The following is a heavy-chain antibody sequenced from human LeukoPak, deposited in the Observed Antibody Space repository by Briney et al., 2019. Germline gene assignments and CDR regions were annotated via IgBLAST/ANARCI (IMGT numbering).Heavy chain of an antibody. CDR1: GFTLSDHH. CDR3: TRQARDCSSGLCHYYYMDV. J-gene: IGHJ6*03. CDR2: SRTKDEGYTI. D-gene: IGHD3-22*01. Sequence: PGGSLRLSCVASGFTLSDHHMDWVRLAPGKGLEWVGRSRTKDEGYTIDYAASVRGRFTISRDDSKNSLKLQMDSLTTDDTAVYYCTRQARDCSSGLCHYYYMDVWGKGTTVTVSS. V-gene: IGHV3-72*01.